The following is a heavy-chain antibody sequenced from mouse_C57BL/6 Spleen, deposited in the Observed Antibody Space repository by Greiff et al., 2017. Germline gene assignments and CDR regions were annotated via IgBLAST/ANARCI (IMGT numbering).Heavy chain of an antibody. V-gene: IGHV5-17*01. Sequence: EVQLVESGGGLVKPGGSLKLSCAASGFTFSDYGMHWVRQAPEKGLEWVAYISSGSSTINYADTVKGRFTISRDNAKITLSLQMTRLRSEDTAMYYCARSWDDAYWGQGTLVTVSA. D-gene: IGHD4-1*01. CDR2: ISSGSSTI. J-gene: IGHJ3*01. CDR3: ARSWDDAY. CDR1: GFTFSDYG.